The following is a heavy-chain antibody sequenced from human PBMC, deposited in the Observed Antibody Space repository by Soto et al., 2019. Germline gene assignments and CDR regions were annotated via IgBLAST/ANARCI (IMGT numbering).Heavy chain of an antibody. Sequence: PXETLSPTCTVSGSALSSGGYFYTWVRQPPGKGLEWLGYIYYSGGTNYNPSLKSRVTISLDKSKSQFSLRLISVTAADTAVYYCTREQSDDNYFAPWGQGTLVTVSS. D-gene: IGHD6-19*01. CDR3: TREQSDDNYFAP. CDR1: GSALSSGGYF. CDR2: IYYSGGT. V-gene: IGHV4-61*08. J-gene: IGHJ5*02.